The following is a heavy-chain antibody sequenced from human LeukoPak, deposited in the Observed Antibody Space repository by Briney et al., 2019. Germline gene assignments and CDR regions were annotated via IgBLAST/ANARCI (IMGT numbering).Heavy chain of an antibody. Sequence: ASVKVPCKASGYTFTGYYMHWVRQAPGQGLEWMGWINPNSGVTNYAQKLQGRVTITRDTSIDTAYMQLSRLRSDDTAVYYCAKDRYGDYEAPFHYYMDAWGRGTTVTVSS. J-gene: IGHJ6*03. D-gene: IGHD5-12*01. CDR3: AKDRYGDYEAPFHYYMDA. CDR2: INPNSGVT. V-gene: IGHV1-2*02. CDR1: GYTFTGYY.